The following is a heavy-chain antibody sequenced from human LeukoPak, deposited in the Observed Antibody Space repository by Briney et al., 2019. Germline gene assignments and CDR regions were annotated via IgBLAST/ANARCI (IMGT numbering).Heavy chain of an antibody. D-gene: IGHD4-17*01. CDR3: AGVLTDYGDYVGLDY. Sequence: GGSLRLSCAASGFTFSSYSMNWVRQAPGKGLEWVSSISSSSSYIYYADSVKGRFTISRDNAKNSLYLQMNSLRAEDTAVYYCAGVLTDYGDYVGLDYWGQGTLVTVSS. CDR2: ISSSSSYI. V-gene: IGHV3-21*01. J-gene: IGHJ4*02. CDR1: GFTFSSYS.